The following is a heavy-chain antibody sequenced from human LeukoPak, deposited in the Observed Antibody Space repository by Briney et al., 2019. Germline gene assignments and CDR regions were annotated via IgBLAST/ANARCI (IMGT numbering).Heavy chain of an antibody. J-gene: IGHJ4*02. CDR3: ARDLEGYCSGGSCRLRYFDY. CDR1: GFTFSSYG. V-gene: IGHV3-33*01. CDR2: IWYDGSNK. D-gene: IGHD2-15*01. Sequence: GRSLRLSCAASGFTFSSYGMHWVRQAPGKGLEWVAVIWYDGSNKYYADSVKGRFTISRDNAKNSLYLQMNSLRAEDTAVYYCARDLEGYCSGGSCRLRYFDYWGQGTLVTVSS.